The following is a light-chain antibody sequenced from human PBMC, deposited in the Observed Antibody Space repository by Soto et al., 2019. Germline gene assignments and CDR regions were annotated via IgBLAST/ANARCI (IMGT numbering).Light chain of an antibody. CDR3: QQLSGFPWT. Sequence: IPLTQSPSSLSASVGDRVTITCRASQGIDNYLAWYQQKPGKAPKLLIYAASTLQSGVPSRFSGRGSGTDCTLTISSLQPEDFATYSCQQLSGFPWTFGQGTKVEIK. CDR1: QGIDNY. CDR2: AAS. J-gene: IGKJ1*01. V-gene: IGKV1-9*01.